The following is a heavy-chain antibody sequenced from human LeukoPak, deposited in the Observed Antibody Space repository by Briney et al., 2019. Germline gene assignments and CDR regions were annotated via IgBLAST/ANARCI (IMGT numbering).Heavy chain of an antibody. Sequence: GGSLRLSCAASGFTFSNYWMTWVRQAPGKGLEWVAHIKEDGGEKHYVDPVKGRFTISRDNAKNSLYLQMNSPRAEDTAMYYCVRDRGYCSGGTCYALWGYWGQGTLVTVSS. J-gene: IGHJ4*02. V-gene: IGHV3-7*01. CDR2: IKEDGGEK. D-gene: IGHD2-15*01. CDR3: VRDRGYCSGGTCYALWGY. CDR1: GFTFSNYW.